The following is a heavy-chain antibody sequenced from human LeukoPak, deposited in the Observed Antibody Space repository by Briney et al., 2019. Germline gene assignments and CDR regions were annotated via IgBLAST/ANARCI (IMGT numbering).Heavy chain of an antibody. V-gene: IGHV1-24*01. J-gene: IGHJ4*02. CDR3: ATITMVRGVITY. D-gene: IGHD3-10*01. Sequence: GASVKVSCKVSGYTLTEFSMHWVRQAPGKGLEWMGGFDPEDGETIYAQKFQGRVTMTEDTSTDTAYMELSSLRSEDTAVYYCATITMVRGVITYWGQGTLVTVSS. CDR1: GYTLTEFS. CDR2: FDPEDGET.